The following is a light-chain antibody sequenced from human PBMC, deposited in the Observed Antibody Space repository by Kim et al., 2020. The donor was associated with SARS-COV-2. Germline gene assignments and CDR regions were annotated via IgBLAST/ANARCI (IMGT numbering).Light chain of an antibody. J-gene: IGKJ1*01. CDR2: DVA. CDR1: QSVDSGY. Sequence: PGERATPSCRASQSVDSGYLAWYQQKPGQAPRLLIYDVAIRATGIPDRFSGSGSGTDFTLTISRLEPEDFAVYYCHQYGSSPPRTFGQGTKVDIK. CDR3: HQYGSSPPRT. V-gene: IGKV3-20*01.